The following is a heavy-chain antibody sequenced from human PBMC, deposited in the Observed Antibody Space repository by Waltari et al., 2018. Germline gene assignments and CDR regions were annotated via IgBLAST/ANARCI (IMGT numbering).Heavy chain of an antibody. Sequence: QVQLVQSGAEVKKPGASVKVSCKASGSTFSRYAISWVRRAPGQGLEWMGRIIPIFGTANYAQKFQGRVTITADKSTSTAYMELSSLRSEDTAVYYCARDFHDYGDQPLLYWGQGTLVTVSS. J-gene: IGHJ4*02. D-gene: IGHD4-17*01. V-gene: IGHV1-69*06. CDR3: ARDFHDYGDQPLLY. CDR2: IIPIFGTA. CDR1: GSTFSRYA.